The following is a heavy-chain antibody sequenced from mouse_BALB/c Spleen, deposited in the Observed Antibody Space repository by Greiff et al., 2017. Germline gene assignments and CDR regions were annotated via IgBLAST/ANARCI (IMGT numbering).Heavy chain of an antibody. CDR1: GFNIKDYY. D-gene: IGHD2-10*02. CDR3: NKYGNFYAMDY. Sequence: EDQLQQSGAELVRSGASVKLSCTASGFNIKDYYMHWVKQRPEQGLEWIGWIDPENGDTEYAPKFQGKATMTADTSSNTAYLQLSSLTSEDTAVYYCNKYGNFYAMDYWGQGTSVTVSS. J-gene: IGHJ4*01. CDR2: IDPENGDT. V-gene: IGHV14-4*02.